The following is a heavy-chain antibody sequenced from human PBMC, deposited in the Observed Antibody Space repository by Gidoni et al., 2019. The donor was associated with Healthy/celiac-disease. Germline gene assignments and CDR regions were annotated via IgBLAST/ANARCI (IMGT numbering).Heavy chain of an antibody. CDR2: IIPILGIA. CDR3: ARDQGYCSGGSCPLQH. V-gene: IGHV1-69*04. J-gene: IGHJ1*01. Sequence: QLQLVQSGAEVKKPGSSLKVSCKASGVTFSSYAISWVRQAPGQGLEWMGRIIPILGIANYAQKFQGRVTITADKSTSTAYMELSSLRYEDTAVYYCARDQGYCSGGSCPLQHWGQGTLVTVSS. CDR1: GVTFSSYA. D-gene: IGHD2-15*01.